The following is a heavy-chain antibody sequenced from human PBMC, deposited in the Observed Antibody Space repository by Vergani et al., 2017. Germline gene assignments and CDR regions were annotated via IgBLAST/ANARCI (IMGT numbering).Heavy chain of an antibody. CDR2: IYYSGST. D-gene: IGHD2-21*02. CDR1: GGSISSYY. V-gene: IGHV4-59*01. Sequence: QVQLQESGPGLVKPSETLSLTGTVSGGSISSYYWSWIRQPPGKGLEWIGYIYYSGSTNYNPSLKSRVTISVDTSKNQFSLKLSSATAADTAVYYCARNPYCGGDCYSDAFDIWGQGTMVTVSS. CDR3: ARNPYCGGDCYSDAFDI. J-gene: IGHJ3*02.